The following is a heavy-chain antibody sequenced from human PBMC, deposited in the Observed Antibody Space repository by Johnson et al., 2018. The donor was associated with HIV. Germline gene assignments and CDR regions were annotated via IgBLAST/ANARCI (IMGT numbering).Heavy chain of an antibody. CDR2: LSWYRGRI. Sequence: EVQLVESGGGLVQPGRSLRLSCAASGLTLDDYAMPWVRHAPGPGLQWVSGLSWYRGRIAYADSVRGRFTISRDNAKNSLYLQMNSLKTEDTAVYYCTTDEETFDIWGKGTMVTVSS. CDR3: TTDEETFDI. J-gene: IGHJ3*02. CDR1: GLTLDDYA. V-gene: IGHV3-9*01.